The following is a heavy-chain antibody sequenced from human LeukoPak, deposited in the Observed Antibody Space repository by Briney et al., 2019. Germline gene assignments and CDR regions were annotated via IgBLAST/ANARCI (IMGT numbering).Heavy chain of an antibody. J-gene: IGHJ4*02. D-gene: IGHD3-16*02. CDR3: ARGYDYVWGSYRYTSFDY. CDR1: GDSVSSNSAA. Sequence: SQTLPLTCAISGDSVSSNSAAWNWIRQSPSRGLEWLGRTYYRSKWYNDYAVSVKSRITINPDTSKNQFSLQLNSVTPEDTAVYYCARGYDYVWGSYRYTSFDYWGQGTLVTVSS. CDR2: TYYRSKWYN. V-gene: IGHV6-1*01.